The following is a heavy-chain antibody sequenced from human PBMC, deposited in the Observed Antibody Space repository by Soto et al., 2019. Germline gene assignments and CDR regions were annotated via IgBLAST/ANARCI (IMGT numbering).Heavy chain of an antibody. CDR2: ISGSGGST. Sequence: EVQLLESGGGLVQPGGSLRLSCAASGFTFSSYAMSWVRQAPGKGLEWVSAISGSGGSTYYADSVKGRFTISRDSSKNTLDLQMNSLRAEDTAVYYCAMAGGIATAGAFKYWGQGTLVTVSS. D-gene: IGHD6-13*01. V-gene: IGHV3-23*01. CDR3: AMAGGIATAGAFKY. CDR1: GFTFSSYA. J-gene: IGHJ4*02.